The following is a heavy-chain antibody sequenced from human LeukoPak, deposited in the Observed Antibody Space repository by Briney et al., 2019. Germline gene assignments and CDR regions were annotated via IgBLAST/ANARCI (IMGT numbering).Heavy chain of an antibody. CDR2: IIPIFGTA. CDR3: ARVAPSVDIVVVPTTIPYYYYYYYMDV. CDR1: GGTFSSYA. V-gene: IGHV1-69*13. Sequence: ASVKVSCKASGGTFSSYAISWVRQAPGQGLEWMGGIIPIFGTANYAQKFQGRVTITADESTSTAYMELSSLRSEDTAVYYCARVAPSVDIVVVPTTIPYYYYYYYMDVWGKGTTVTVSS. D-gene: IGHD2-2*02. J-gene: IGHJ6*03.